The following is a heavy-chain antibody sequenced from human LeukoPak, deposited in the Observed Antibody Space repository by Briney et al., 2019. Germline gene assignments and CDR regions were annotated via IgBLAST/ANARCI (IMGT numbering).Heavy chain of an antibody. CDR3: ARRYDFWSGSDY. CDR2: IYYSGNT. Sequence: SETLSLTCTVSGGSISSYFWIWIRQPPGKGLEWIGYIYYSGNTNSSPSLKSRVTISVDTSKNQFSLKLSSVTAADTAVYYCARRYDFWSGSDYWGQGTLVTVSS. CDR1: GGSISSYF. J-gene: IGHJ4*02. D-gene: IGHD3-3*01. V-gene: IGHV4-59*01.